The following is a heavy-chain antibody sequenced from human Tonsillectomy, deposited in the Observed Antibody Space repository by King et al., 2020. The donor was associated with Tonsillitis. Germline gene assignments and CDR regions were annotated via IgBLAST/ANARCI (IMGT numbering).Heavy chain of an antibody. D-gene: IGHD2-2*01. V-gene: IGHV3-11*06. CDR3: ARGTSAVPAAMLY. J-gene: IGHJ4*02. CDR1: GFTFSDYY. CDR2: ITSSSHYT. Sequence: VQLVESGGGLVKPGGSLRLSCAASGFTFSDYYMSWVRQAPGKGLEWVSYITSSSHYTMYADSVRGRFIISRDNPKNSLYLHMNSLRAEDTGFYYCARGTSAVPAAMLYWGQGILVTVSS.